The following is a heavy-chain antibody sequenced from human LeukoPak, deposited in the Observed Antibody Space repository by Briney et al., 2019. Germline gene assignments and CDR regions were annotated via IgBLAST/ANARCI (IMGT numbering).Heavy chain of an antibody. CDR3: ARVSLGYHYYGSGSQNYYYYYYMDV. Sequence: PSETLSLTCTVSGGSISNYYWSWIRQPPGKGLEWIGYIYYSGSTNYNPSLKSRVTISVDTSKNQFSLKLSSVTAADTAVYYCARVSLGYHYYGSGSQNYYYYYYMDVWGKGTTVTISS. V-gene: IGHV4-59*01. CDR2: IYYSGST. D-gene: IGHD3-10*01. J-gene: IGHJ6*03. CDR1: GGSISNYY.